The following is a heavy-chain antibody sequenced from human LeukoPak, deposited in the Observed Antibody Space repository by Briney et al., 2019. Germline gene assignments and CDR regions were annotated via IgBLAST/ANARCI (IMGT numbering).Heavy chain of an antibody. CDR1: GGSISSYY. V-gene: IGHV4-59*01. D-gene: IGHD3-16*01. CDR2: IYYSGST. Sequence: PSETLSLTCPVSGGSISSYYWSWIRQPPGKGLEWIGYIYYSGSTNDNPSLKSRVTISVDTSKNQFSLKLSSVTAADTAVYYCARDLGRGRRAFDIWGQGTMVTVSS. CDR3: ARDLGRGRRAFDI. J-gene: IGHJ3*02.